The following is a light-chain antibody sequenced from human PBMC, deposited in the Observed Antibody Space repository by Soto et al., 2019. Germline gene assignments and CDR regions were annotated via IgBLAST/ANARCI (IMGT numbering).Light chain of an antibody. CDR3: SSYAGSNNWV. V-gene: IGLV2-8*01. Sequence: QSALTQPPSASGSPGQSVTISCSVTSSDVGGYKSVSWYQQHPGKAPKLMIYEANKRPSGVPDRFSGSKSGNTASLTVSGLQSEDEADYYCSSYAGSNNWVFGGGTQLTVL. CDR2: EAN. J-gene: IGLJ2*01. CDR1: SSDVGGYKS.